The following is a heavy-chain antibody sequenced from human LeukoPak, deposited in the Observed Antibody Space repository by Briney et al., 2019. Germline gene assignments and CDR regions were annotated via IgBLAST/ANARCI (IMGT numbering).Heavy chain of an antibody. Sequence: ASVKVSCKASGYTFTGYYMHWVRQAPGQGLEWMGWINPNSGGTNYAQKFQGWVTMTRDTSISTAYMELSRLRSDDTAVYYCARVSDGYDPYFDYWGQGTLVTVPP. CDR2: INPNSGGT. CDR3: ARVSDGYDPYFDY. J-gene: IGHJ4*02. D-gene: IGHD5-24*01. CDR1: GYTFTGYY. V-gene: IGHV1-2*04.